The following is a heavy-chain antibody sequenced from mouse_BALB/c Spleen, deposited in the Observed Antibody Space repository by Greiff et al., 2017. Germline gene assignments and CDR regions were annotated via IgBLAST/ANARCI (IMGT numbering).Heavy chain of an antibody. J-gene: IGHJ2*01. CDR1: GFTFSSYG. CDR2: INSNGGST. CDR3: ARGDMGNY. Sequence: EVQVVESGGGLVQPGGSLKLSCAASGFTFSSYGMSWVRQTPDKRLELVATINSNGGSTYYPDSVKGRFTISRDNAKNTLYLQMSSLKSEDTAMYYCARGDMGNYWGQGTTLTVSS. D-gene: IGHD1-1*02. V-gene: IGHV5-6-3*01.